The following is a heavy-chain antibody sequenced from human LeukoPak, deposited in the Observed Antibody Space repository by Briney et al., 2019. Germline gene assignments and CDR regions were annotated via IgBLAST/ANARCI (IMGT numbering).Heavy chain of an antibody. J-gene: IGHJ3*02. Sequence: PGGSLRLSCAASGFAFTSHGMHWVRQAPGKGLEWVSVIWFDGSTQYYTDSVKGRFTISRDNSKNTLFLQMHSLRDEDTAVYYCAKLTMIVAVMDAFDMWGQGTMVTVSS. D-gene: IGHD3-22*01. CDR1: GFAFTSHG. CDR3: AKLTMIVAVMDAFDM. V-gene: IGHV3-33*06. CDR2: IWFDGSTQ.